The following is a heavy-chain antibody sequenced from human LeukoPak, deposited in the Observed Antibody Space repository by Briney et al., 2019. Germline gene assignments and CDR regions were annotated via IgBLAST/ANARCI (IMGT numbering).Heavy chain of an antibody. CDR1: GFTFSSYA. V-gene: IGHV3-30*04. D-gene: IGHD6-13*01. CDR2: ISYDGSNK. CDR3: ARGAVIAAAGIGYFDY. J-gene: IGHJ4*02. Sequence: PGGSLRLSCAASGFTFSSYAMHWVRQAPGKGLEWVAVISYDGSNKYYADSVKGRFTISRDNSKNTLYLQMNSLRAEDTAVYYCARGAVIAAAGIGYFDYWGQGTLVTVSS.